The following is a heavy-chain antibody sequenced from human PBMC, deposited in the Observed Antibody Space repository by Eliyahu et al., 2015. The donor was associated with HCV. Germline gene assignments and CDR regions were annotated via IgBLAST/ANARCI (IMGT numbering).Heavy chain of an antibody. CDR2: XYYSGSX. CDR1: GGSISSSSYY. V-gene: IGHV4-39*01. J-gene: IGHJ6*02. CDR3: ARLNYDFWSGYTDYYYGMDV. Sequence: QLQLQESGPGLVKPSETLSLTCTVSGGSISSSSYYWGWIRQPPGKGLEWIGSXYYSGSXYYNPSLKSRVTISVDTSKNQFSLKLSSVTAADTAVYYCARLNYDFWSGYTDYYYGMDVWGQGTTVTVSS. D-gene: IGHD3-3*01.